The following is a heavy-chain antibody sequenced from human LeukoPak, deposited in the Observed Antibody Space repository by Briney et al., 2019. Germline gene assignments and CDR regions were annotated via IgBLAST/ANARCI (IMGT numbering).Heavy chain of an antibody. CDR1: GYSFTNYW. D-gene: IGHD6-6*01. J-gene: IGHJ6*03. CDR3: ARWGSSSLYYYYMDV. V-gene: IGHV5-51*01. Sequence: GESLEISCKGSGYSFTNYWIGWVRQMPGKGLEWMGIIYPSDSDTKYSPSFQGQVTISADKSINTAYLQWSSLKASDTAIYYCARWGSSSLYYYYMDVWGKGTTVTVSS. CDR2: IYPSDSDT.